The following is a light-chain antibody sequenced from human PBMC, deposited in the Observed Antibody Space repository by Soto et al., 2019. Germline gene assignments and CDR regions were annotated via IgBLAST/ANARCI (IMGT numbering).Light chain of an antibody. CDR3: QQFHSHPQT. V-gene: IGKV1-9*01. CDR2: LIS. CDR1: QGISRN. Sequence: DNPLTQSPSFLSASVGDRVTITCRASQGISRNLAWYQQKPGKAPSLLIYLISTLQSGVPSRFSGSGSGTEFNLTINSLQPEDFATYYCQQFHSHPQTFGQGTKVDI. J-gene: IGKJ1*01.